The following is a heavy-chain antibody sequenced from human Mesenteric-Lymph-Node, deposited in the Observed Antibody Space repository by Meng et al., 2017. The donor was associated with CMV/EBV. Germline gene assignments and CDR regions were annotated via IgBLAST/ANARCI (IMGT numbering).Heavy chain of an antibody. D-gene: IGHD4-23*01. J-gene: IGHJ4*02. CDR3: ARHQRWLKSEGGFNY. CDR2: INHSGST. CDR1: GGSFSGYY. Sequence: QGPLPPGGAGLLKPSETLAPPCPVDGGSFSGYYWSWIRQPPGKGLEWIGEINHSGSTNYNPSLKSRVTISVDTSKNQFSLKLSSVTAADTAVYYCARHQRWLKSEGGFNYWGQGTLVTVSS. V-gene: IGHV4-34*01.